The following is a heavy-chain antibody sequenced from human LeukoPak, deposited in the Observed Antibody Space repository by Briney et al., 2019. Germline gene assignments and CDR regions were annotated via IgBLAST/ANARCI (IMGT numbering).Heavy chain of an antibody. CDR2: MSYDGNNK. V-gene: IGHV3-30*18. CDR3: AKNWGSGWFFEY. J-gene: IGHJ4*02. Sequence: GGSLRLCCAASGFTFSSYGMHWVRQAAGKGLEWVAVMSYDGNNKYYADSVKGRFTISRDNSKNTLYLQMNSLRAGDTAVYYCAKNWGSGWFFEYWGQGTLVTVSS. CDR1: GFTFSSYG. D-gene: IGHD6-19*01.